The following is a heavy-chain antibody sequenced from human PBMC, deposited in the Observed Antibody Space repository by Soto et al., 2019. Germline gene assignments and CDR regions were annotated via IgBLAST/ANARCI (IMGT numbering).Heavy chain of an antibody. CDR2: ISYDGSNK. V-gene: IGHV3-30*18. CDR3: AKSLFEYDFWSGNHGMDV. Sequence: PGGSLRLSCAASGLTFSSYGMHWVRQAPGKGLEWVAFISYDGSNKYYAYSVKGRFTISRDNSKNTLYLQMNSLRAEDTAVYYCAKSLFEYDFWSGNHGMDVWGQGTTVTVSS. J-gene: IGHJ6*02. CDR1: GLTFSSYG. D-gene: IGHD3-3*01.